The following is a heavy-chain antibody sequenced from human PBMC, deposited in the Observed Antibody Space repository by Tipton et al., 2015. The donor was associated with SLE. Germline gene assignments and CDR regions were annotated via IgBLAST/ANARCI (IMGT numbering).Heavy chain of an antibody. CDR1: GVSISSNIHY. V-gene: IGHV4-39*07. CDR3: ARILSDYYGMDV. Sequence: GLVKPSETLSLTCTVSGVSISSNIHYWGWIRQHPGKGLEWIGSIYYSGTTYYNPALKSRVTISVDTSKNQFSLKLSSVTAADTAVYYCARILSDYYGMDVWGQGTTVTVSS. J-gene: IGHJ6*02. CDR2: IYYSGTT.